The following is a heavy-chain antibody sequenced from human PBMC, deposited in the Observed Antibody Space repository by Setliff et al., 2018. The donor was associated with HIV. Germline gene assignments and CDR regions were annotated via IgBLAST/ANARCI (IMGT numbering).Heavy chain of an antibody. Sequence: SETLSLTCSVSGASISTGEYYWSWVRQYPGRGLEWIGYIYHTGGTSYNPSLRSRLSVSLDTSGNQFSLKLTSVTAADTAIYYCARYHIGGIQYFQHWGQGALVTVS. CDR1: GASISTGEYY. J-gene: IGHJ1*01. D-gene: IGHD2-21*01. CDR3: ARYHIGGIQYFQH. CDR2: IYHTGGT. V-gene: IGHV4-30-4*01.